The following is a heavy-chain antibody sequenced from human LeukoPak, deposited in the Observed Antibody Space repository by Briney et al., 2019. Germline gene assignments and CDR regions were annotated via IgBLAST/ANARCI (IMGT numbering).Heavy chain of an antibody. V-gene: IGHV3-23*01. J-gene: IGHJ6*03. CDR2: VSGSGGST. Sequence: GGSLRLSCAASGFTFSSYAMSWVRQAPGKGLEWVSAVSGSGGSTYYADSVKGWFTISRDNSKNTLYLQMNSLRAEDTAVYYCAKWGYCSSTSCYPYYYYMDVWGKGTTVTVSS. CDR3: AKWGYCSSTSCYPYYYYMDV. D-gene: IGHD2-2*01. CDR1: GFTFSSYA.